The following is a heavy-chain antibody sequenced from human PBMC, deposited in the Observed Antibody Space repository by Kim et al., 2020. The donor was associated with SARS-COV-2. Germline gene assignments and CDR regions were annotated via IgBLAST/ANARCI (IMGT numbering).Heavy chain of an antibody. D-gene: IGHD5-12*01. CDR1: GYSFTSYW. J-gene: IGHJ6*02. CDR3: ARHQWLVPTWERYDYGMDV. CDR2: IYPGDSDN. Sequence: GESLKISCKGSGYSFTSYWNGWVRQMPGKGLEWMGIIYPGDSDNRYSPSFQGQVTISADKSISTAYLQWSSLKASDTAMYYCARHQWLVPTWERYDYGMDVWGQGTTVTVSS. V-gene: IGHV5-51*01.